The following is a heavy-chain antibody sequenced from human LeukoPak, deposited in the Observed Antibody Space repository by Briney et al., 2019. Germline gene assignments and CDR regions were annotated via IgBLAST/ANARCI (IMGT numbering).Heavy chain of an antibody. CDR1: GLTSSDYY. J-gene: IGHJ4*02. CDR2: ISSSGTTI. V-gene: IGHV3-11*01. CDR3: ARWDSSGCLDY. Sequence: KPGGSLRLSCAASGLTSSDYYMSWIRQAPGKGLGWVSYISSSGTTIYYADSVKGRFTISRDNAKNSLYLQMNSLRAEDTAVYFCARWDSSGCLDYWGQGTLVTVSS. D-gene: IGHD3-22*01.